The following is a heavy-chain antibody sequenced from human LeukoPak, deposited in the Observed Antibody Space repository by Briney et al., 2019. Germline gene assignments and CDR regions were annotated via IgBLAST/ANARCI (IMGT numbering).Heavy chain of an antibody. J-gene: IGHJ3*02. CDR3: ASQAYCGGDCYPTDAFDI. Sequence: SETLSLTCTVSGGSISSSSYYWGWIRQPPGKGLEWIGSIYYSGSTYYNPSLKSRVTISVDTSKNQFSLKLSSVTAADTAVYYCASQAYCGGDCYPTDAFDIWGQGTMVTVSS. D-gene: IGHD2-21*02. CDR1: GGSISSSSYY. V-gene: IGHV4-39*07. CDR2: IYYSGST.